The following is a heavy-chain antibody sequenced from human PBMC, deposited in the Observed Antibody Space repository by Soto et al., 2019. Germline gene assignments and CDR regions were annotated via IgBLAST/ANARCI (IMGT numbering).Heavy chain of an antibody. D-gene: IGHD3-16*01. CDR2: IIPIFGTA. Sequence: SVKVCCKASGGTFSSYAISWVRQAPGQGLEWMGGIIPIFGTANYAQKFQGRVTITADESTSTAYMELSSLRSEDTAVYYCASYAALRAGGGPRFPTSYKYYYYMDVWGKGTTVTVSS. J-gene: IGHJ6*03. CDR1: GGTFSSYA. CDR3: ASYAALRAGGGPRFPTSYKYYYYMDV. V-gene: IGHV1-69*13.